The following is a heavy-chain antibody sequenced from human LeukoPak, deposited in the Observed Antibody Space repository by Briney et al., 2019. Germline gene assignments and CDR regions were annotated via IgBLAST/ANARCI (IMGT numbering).Heavy chain of an antibody. CDR3: ARESQGAPYYFDY. Sequence: GGSVRLSCAASGFSVSRNYMSWVRQAPGKGLEWVSVIYSGGSTYYADSVKGRFTISRDNSKNTLYLQMNSLRAEDTAVYYCARESQGAPYYFDYWGQGTLDTVSS. CDR1: GFSVSRNY. V-gene: IGHV3-66*01. CDR2: IYSGGST. D-gene: IGHD3-16*01. J-gene: IGHJ4*02.